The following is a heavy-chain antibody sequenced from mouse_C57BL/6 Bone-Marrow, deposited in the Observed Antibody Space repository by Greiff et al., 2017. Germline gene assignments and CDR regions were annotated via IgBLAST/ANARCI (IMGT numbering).Heavy chain of an antibody. CDR3: SSPGFAWFAY. J-gene: IGHJ3*01. CDR2: ISSGGSYT. CDR1: GFTFSSYG. Sequence: EVKLMESGGELVKPGGSLKLSCAASGFTFSSYGMSWVRQTPDKRLEWVATISSGGSYTYYPDSVKGPFTISRDNAKNTLFLQMSSLKSEDTAMYYCSSPGFAWFAYWGQGTLVTVSA. V-gene: IGHV5-6*01.